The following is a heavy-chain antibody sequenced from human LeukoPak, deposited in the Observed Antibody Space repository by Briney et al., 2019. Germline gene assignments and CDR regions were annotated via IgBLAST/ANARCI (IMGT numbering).Heavy chain of an antibody. CDR2: IFYGGAT. V-gene: IGHV4-39*01. J-gene: IGHJ3*02. Sequence: SETLSLTCIVSGDSISSSSYYGGWIRQPPGKGLEWIGNIFYGGATYYNPSLKSRVTISVDTSKNHFSLKLSSVTATDTAVYYCARQRARAFDIWGLGTMVTVSS. CDR1: GDSISSSSYY. CDR3: ARQRARAFDI.